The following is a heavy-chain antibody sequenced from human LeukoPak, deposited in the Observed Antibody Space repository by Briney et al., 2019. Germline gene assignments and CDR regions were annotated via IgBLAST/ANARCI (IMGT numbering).Heavy chain of an antibody. Sequence: PSETLSLTCTVSGGSISSYYWSWIRQPPGKGLEWIGYIYYSGSTNYNPSLKSRVTISVDTSKNQFSLKLSSVTAADTAVYYCARGKSNYDSSGSDYWYFDLWGRGTLVTVSS. V-gene: IGHV4-59*01. CDR2: IYYSGST. CDR1: GGSISSYY. D-gene: IGHD3-22*01. J-gene: IGHJ2*01. CDR3: ARGKSNYDSSGSDYWYFDL.